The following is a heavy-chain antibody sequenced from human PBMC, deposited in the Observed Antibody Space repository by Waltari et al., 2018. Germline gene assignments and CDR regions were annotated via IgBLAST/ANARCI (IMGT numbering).Heavy chain of an antibody. D-gene: IGHD4-17*01. CDR2: ISGSGGST. V-gene: IGHV3-23*04. Sequence: VQLVQSGAEVKTPGSSVTVSCKASGGTFSRSAISWVRQAPGQGLEWVSAISGSGGSTYYADSVKGRFTISRDNSKNTLYLQMNSLRAEDTAVYYCARGTTVTPFDYWGQGTLVTVSS. J-gene: IGHJ4*02. CDR1: GGTFSRSA. CDR3: ARGTTVTPFDY.